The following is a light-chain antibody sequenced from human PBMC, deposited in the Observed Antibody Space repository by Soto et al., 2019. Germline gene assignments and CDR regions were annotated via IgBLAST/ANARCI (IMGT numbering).Light chain of an antibody. CDR2: GAS. CDR3: QQYKNWPPGGM. Sequence: EVVMTQSPATLSVSPGERATLSCRASQSVGGSLAWYQQKPGQTPRLLIYGASARATDIPARLTGSGTGTGFSGTIRSGQSEDFAVYYWQQYKNWPPGGMFGQGTKVEVK. CDR1: QSVGGS. J-gene: IGKJ1*01. V-gene: IGKV3-15*01.